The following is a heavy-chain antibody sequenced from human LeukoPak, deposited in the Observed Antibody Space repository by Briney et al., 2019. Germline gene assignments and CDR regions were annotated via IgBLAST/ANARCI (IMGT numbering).Heavy chain of an antibody. D-gene: IGHD3-22*01. CDR3: ARDRYDNGGYYFYFDY. CDR2: ISYSGST. Sequence: SETLSLTCTVSGGSISGYYWSWIRQTPGKGLEWIGYISYSGSTNYNPSLKSRVTMSVDVFKNQFSLKLSSVTAADTAVYYCARDRYDNGGYYFYFDYWGQGTLVAVSS. J-gene: IGHJ4*02. CDR1: GGSISGYY. V-gene: IGHV4-59*01.